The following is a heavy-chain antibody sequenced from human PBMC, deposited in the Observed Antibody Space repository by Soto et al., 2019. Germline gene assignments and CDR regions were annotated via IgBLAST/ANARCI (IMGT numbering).Heavy chain of an antibody. V-gene: IGHV3-33*01. CDR1: GFNFHSHA. Sequence: GGSLRLSCAVSGFNFHSHAMHWVRQAPGKGLEWVAVVWHDGEKRQYADSVKGRFTIYRDNSNNTLFLQMDGLRAEDTAIYYCVRDWAFHYDNGHLNWCDLWGQGTLVTVPS. J-gene: IGHJ5*02. D-gene: IGHD3-16*01. CDR3: VRDWAFHYDNGHLNWCDL. CDR2: VWHDGEKR.